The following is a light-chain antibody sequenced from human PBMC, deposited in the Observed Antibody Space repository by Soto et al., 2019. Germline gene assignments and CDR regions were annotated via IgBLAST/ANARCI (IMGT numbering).Light chain of an antibody. V-gene: IGKV2-30*02. J-gene: IGKJ5*01. Sequence: VVMIQSPLSLPVTFGQPASISCSSNQSLVHSDGIAYFSWFQQRPGRSPRRLIYKVSNRDSGVPARFSGSGSGTDFALKISRVEAEDVGVYYCMKGTHWPINFGQGKRREIK. CDR3: MKGTHWPIN. CDR2: KVS. CDR1: QSLVHSDGIAY.